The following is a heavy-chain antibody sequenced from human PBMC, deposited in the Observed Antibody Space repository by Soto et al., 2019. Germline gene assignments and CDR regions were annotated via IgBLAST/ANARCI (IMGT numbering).Heavy chain of an antibody. CDR3: ARVGSGYPLDY. V-gene: IGHV4-30-4*01. CDR2: IDYSGST. Sequence: QVQLQESGPGLVKPSQTLSLTCTVSGGSISSGYYYWRWIRQPPGKGLEWIGYIDYSGSTYYNPSLKSRVTIAVDTSKNQFSLKLSSVTAADTAVYYCARVGSGYPLDYWGQGTLVTVSS. J-gene: IGHJ4*02. D-gene: IGHD3-22*01. CDR1: GGSISSGYYY.